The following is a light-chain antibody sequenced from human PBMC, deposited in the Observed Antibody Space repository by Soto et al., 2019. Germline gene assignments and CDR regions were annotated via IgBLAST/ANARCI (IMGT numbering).Light chain of an antibody. CDR2: KAS. CDR1: QSISSW. J-gene: IGKJ1*01. V-gene: IGKV1-5*03. CDR3: QQYSSYSRT. Sequence: DIQIAHSPSTLSASIKYRVTITCRASQSISSWLAWYQQKPGKAPKVLIYKASSLESGVPSRFSGSGSGTEFTLTISSLQPDDFATYYCQQYSSYSRTFGQGTKVDI.